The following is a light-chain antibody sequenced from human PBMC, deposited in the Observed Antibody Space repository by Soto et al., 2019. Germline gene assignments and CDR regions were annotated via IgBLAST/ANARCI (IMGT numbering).Light chain of an antibody. CDR1: SSDVGSYNL. CDR3: CSYAVSSTWV. CDR2: EGS. Sequence: QSVLTQPASVSGSPGQSITISCTGTSSDVGSYNLVSWYQQHPGKAPKLKIYEGSKRPSGVSNRFSGSKSGNTASLTISGLQAEYEADYYCCSYAVSSTWVFGGGTKLTVL. V-gene: IGLV2-23*01. J-gene: IGLJ3*02.